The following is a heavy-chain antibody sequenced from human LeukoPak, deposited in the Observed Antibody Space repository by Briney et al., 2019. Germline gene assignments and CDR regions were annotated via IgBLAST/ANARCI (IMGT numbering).Heavy chain of an antibody. CDR2: ISYDGSNK. V-gene: IGHV3-30-3*01. Sequence: SGGSLRLSCAASGFTFSSYAMHWVRQAPGKGREWVAVISYDGSNKYYADSVKGRFTISRDNSKNTLYLQMNSLRAEDTAVYYCARAHHDAFDIWGQGTLVTVSS. J-gene: IGHJ3*02. CDR1: GFTFSSYA. CDR3: ARAHHDAFDI.